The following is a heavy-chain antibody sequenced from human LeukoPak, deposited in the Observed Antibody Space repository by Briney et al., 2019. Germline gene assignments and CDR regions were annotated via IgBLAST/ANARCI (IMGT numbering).Heavy chain of an antibody. CDR2: ISGSGGST. D-gene: IGHD3-9*01. Sequence: PGGSLRLSCAASGFTFSSYGMSWVRQAPGKGLEWVSAISGSGGSTYYADSVKGRFTISRDNSKNTLYLQMNSLRAEDTAVYYCARGYYDILTGYHYYFDYWGQGTLVTVSS. V-gene: IGHV3-23*01. CDR3: ARGYYDILTGYHYYFDY. CDR1: GFTFSSYG. J-gene: IGHJ4*02.